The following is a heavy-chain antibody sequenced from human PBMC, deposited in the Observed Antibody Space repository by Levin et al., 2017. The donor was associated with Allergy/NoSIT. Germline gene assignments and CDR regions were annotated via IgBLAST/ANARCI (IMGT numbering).Heavy chain of an antibody. CDR3: ARDPGTEAGAGTEY. J-gene: IGHJ4*02. CDR1: GGPIGSRSYY. CDR2: IYYNGNT. Sequence: SETLSLTCTVSGGPIGSRSYYWGWVRQPPGKGLEWIGSIYYNGNTYYNPSLKSRVTISEDTSRDEFSLKLTSVTAADTAVYYCARDPGTEAGAGTEYWGQGILVTVSS. D-gene: IGHD6-19*01. V-gene: IGHV4-39*07.